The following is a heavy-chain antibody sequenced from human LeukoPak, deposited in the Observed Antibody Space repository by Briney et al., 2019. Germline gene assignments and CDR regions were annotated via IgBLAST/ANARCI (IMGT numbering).Heavy chain of an antibody. CDR1: GGSISSYY. CDR3: AGKKGTMVFLDY. V-gene: IGHV4-59*01. CDR2: INYSGST. J-gene: IGHJ4*02. Sequence: SETLSLTCTVSGGSISSYYWSWIRQPPGKGLEWIGYINYSGSTNYNPSIRSRVTMSVDTSKNQFSLRLSSVIAADTAIYYCAGKKGTMVFLDYWGQGALVTVST. D-gene: IGHD4/OR15-4a*01.